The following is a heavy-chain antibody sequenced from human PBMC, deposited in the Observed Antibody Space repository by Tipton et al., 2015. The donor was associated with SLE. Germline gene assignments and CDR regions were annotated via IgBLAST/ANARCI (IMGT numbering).Heavy chain of an antibody. D-gene: IGHD2-21*02. J-gene: IGHJ3*01. V-gene: IGHV1-46*01. CDR1: GYIFTRYH. CDR2: INPSDTAT. CDR3: ARTEYGGDPDGFDV. Sequence: QLVQSGAEVKKPGASVKVSCKTSGYIFTRYHVHWVRQAPGQGLEWVGLINPSDTATTYAQRFRGRVTLTRDRSTTTVYMEMSSLRSDDTAVYYCARTEYGGDPDGFDVWGQGTVVTVS.